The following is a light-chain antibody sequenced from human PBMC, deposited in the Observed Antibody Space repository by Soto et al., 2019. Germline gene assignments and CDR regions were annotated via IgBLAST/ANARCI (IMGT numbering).Light chain of an antibody. CDR2: GSS. CDR1: QRVSCY. Sequence: EIVFTQFPATLSFSPGERAPLSLRASQRVSCYLAWYQHKLGQAPRLLIYGSSSRATGTPDRFSGSGSGTDFTLTISSLEPEDSAVYYCQQRHMWPITFGQGTRLEIK. J-gene: IGKJ5*01. CDR3: QQRHMWPIT. V-gene: IGKV3-11*01.